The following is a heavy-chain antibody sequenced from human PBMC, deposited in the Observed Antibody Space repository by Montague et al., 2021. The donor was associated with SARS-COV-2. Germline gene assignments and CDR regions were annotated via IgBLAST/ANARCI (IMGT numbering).Heavy chain of an antibody. J-gene: IGHJ3*02. V-gene: IGHV4-39*01. CDR2: IYYTGST. Sequence: SETLSLTCTVSGGSVSSSSYYWGWIREPPGKGLVWIGSIYYTGSTYYNPSLKSRVTISVDTSKNQFSLKLSSVTAADTAVYYCARHITGSGNAFDIWGQGTMVTVSS. CDR3: ARHITGSGNAFDI. CDR1: GGSVSSSSYY. D-gene: IGHD3-10*01.